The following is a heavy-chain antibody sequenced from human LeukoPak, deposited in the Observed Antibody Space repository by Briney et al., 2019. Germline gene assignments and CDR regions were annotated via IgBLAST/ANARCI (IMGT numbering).Heavy chain of an antibody. CDR2: IYYSGST. CDR3: AGDYYYGSGKAFDI. CDR1: GGSISSYY. D-gene: IGHD3-10*01. V-gene: IGHV4-59*01. J-gene: IGHJ3*02. Sequence: SETLSLTCTVSGGSISSYYWSWIRQPPGKGLEWIGYIYYSGSTNYNPSLKSRVTISVDTSKNQFSLKPSSVTAADTAVYYCAGDYYYGSGKAFDIWGQGTMVTVSS.